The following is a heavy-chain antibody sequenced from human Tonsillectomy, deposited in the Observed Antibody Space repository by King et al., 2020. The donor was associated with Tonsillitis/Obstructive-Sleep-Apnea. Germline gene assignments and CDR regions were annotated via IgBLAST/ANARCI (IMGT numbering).Heavy chain of an antibody. CDR1: GGSFSGYY. V-gene: IGHV4-34*01. J-gene: IGHJ3*02. CDR3: AREITTGAFDI. CDR2: IDHSGST. D-gene: IGHD3-3*01. Sequence: VQLQQWGAGLLKPSETLSLTCAVYGGSFSGYYWSWIRQPPGKGLEWIGKIDHSGSTNHNPSLKNRVTISADTSKTQFSLKLNSVTAADTAVYYCAREITTGAFDIWGQGTMVTVSS.